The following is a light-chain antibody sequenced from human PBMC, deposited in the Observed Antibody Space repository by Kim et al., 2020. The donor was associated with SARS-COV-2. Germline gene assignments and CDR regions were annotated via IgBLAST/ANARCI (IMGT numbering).Light chain of an antibody. Sequence: SYELTQPLSVSVALGQTARISCGGNNLGDRNVHWYQQKPGQAPVQVIYSDTSRPSGIPERFSGSNSGNTATLTINGAQVGDEADYYCQVWDSTTVVVFGGGTQLTVL. CDR1: NLGDRN. J-gene: IGLJ3*02. CDR2: SDT. CDR3: QVWDSTTVVV. V-gene: IGLV3-9*01.